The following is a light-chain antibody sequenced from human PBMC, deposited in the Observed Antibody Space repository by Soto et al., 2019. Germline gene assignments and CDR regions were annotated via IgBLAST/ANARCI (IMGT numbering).Light chain of an antibody. V-gene: IGLV2-14*01. CDR3: SSYTSSSTVV. J-gene: IGLJ1*01. CDR2: EVS. Sequence: QSVLTQPASVSGSPGQSITISCTGTSSDVGGYNYVSWYQQHPGKAPKLMIHEVSQRPSGDSNRFSGSKSGNTASLTISGLQAEDEADYWCSSYTSSSTVVFGTGTKVTVL. CDR1: SSDVGGYNY.